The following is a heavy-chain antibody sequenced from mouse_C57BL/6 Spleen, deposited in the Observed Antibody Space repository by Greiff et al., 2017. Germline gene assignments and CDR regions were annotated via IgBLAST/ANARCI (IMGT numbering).Heavy chain of an antibody. V-gene: IGHV1-69*01. CDR2: IDPSDSYT. CDR3: ARSVPHCDD. CDR1: GYTFTSYW. J-gene: IGHJ2*01. Sequence: VQLQQPGAELVMPGASVKLSCKASGYTFTSYWMHWVKQRPGQGLEWIGEIDPSDSYTNSNQKFKGKSTLTVDKSSCTAYSQLSSLTSEDSAVEYCARSVPHCDDWGQGTTRTVSS.